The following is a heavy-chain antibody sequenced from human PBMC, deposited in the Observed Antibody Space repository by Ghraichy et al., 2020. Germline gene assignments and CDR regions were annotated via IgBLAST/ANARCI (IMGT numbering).Heavy chain of an antibody. Sequence: GSLRLSCAASGFTFSSYSMNWVRQAPGKGLEWVSYISSSSSTIYYADSVKGRFTISRDNAKNSLYLQMNSLRDEDTAVYYCARDQVYYDSSGYTYYFDYWGQGTLVTVSS. CDR3: ARDQVYYDSSGYTYYFDY. V-gene: IGHV3-48*02. CDR2: ISSSSSTI. J-gene: IGHJ4*02. CDR1: GFTFSSYS. D-gene: IGHD3-22*01.